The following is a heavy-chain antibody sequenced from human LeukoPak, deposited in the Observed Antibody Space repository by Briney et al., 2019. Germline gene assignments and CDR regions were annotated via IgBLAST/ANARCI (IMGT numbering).Heavy chain of an antibody. D-gene: IGHD2-2*02. CDR2: IYTSGST. CDR1: GGSISSGSYY. CDR3: ARHLAGPIDY. J-gene: IGHJ4*02. Sequence: PSQTLSLTCTVSGGSISSGSYYWSWIRQPAGKGLEWIGRIYTSGSTSYNPSLKSRVSISVDTSKNQFSLKLSSVTAADTAVYYCARHLAGPIDYWGQGTLVTVSS. V-gene: IGHV4-61*02.